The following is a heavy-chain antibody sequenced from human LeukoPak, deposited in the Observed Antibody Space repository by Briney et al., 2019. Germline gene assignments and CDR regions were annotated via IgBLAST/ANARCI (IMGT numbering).Heavy chain of an antibody. CDR3: ARSNYYYYMDV. CDR1: GRSISSSSYY. J-gene: IGHJ6*03. Sequence: PSETLSLTCTVSGRSISSSSYYWGWIRQPPGKGLEWIGSIYYSGSTYYNPSLKSRVTISVDTSKNQFSLKLSSVTAADTAVYYCARSNYYYYMDVWGKGTTVTVSS. V-gene: IGHV4-39*07. CDR2: IYYSGST.